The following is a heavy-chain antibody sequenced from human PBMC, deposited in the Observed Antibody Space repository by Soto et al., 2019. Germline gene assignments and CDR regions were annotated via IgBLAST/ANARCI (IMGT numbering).Heavy chain of an antibody. D-gene: IGHD3-16*01. J-gene: IGHJ6*02. CDR3: ARMGDVPYYYYGMDV. CDR2: INGYNGNT. Sequence: QVQLVQSGAEVKKPGASVKVSCKASGYTFTSYGITWVRQAPGQGLEWLGWINGYNGNTNYAQKLQGRVTMTTDTATKTAYRELRSLRSDDTAVYYCARMGDVPYYYYGMDVWGQGTTVTVSS. V-gene: IGHV1-18*01. CDR1: GYTFTSYG.